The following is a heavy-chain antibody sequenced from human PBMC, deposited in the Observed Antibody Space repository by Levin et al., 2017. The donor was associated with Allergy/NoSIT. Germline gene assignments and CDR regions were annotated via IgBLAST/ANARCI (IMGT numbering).Heavy chain of an antibody. Sequence: ETLSLTCAGSGFTFSSYSMNWVRQAPGKGLEWISYINGRSDTISYADPVKGRFTISRDNAKNSLYLQMDSLRDEDTAVYYCARDGPQTYAVDIWGQGTMVTVSS. CDR2: INGRSDTI. CDR3: ARDGPQTYAVDI. J-gene: IGHJ3*02. CDR1: GFTFSSYS. V-gene: IGHV3-48*02. D-gene: IGHD6-19*01.